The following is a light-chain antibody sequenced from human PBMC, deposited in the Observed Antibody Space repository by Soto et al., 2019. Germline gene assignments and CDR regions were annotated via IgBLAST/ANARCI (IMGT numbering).Light chain of an antibody. V-gene: IGKV1-5*01. CDR3: QQYSSYSLYT. CDR1: QSISGW. J-gene: IGKJ2*01. Sequence: DIQMTQSPSTLSASVGDRVTITCRASQSISGWLAWFQQKPGKAPKLLIYDASTLESGVPSRFGGSGSGTQFTLTISSLQPDDFATYFCQQYSSYSLYTFGQGTKLEI. CDR2: DAS.